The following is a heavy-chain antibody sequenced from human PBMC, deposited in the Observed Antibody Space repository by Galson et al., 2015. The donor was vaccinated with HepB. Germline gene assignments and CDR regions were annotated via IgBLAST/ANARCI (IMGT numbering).Heavy chain of an antibody. CDR2: INAYNGHT. Sequence: SVKVSCKASAYTFISYGISWVRQAPGQGLEWMGWINAYNGHTNYAQKFLGRVTMTTDTSTNTAHMELRSLRSDDTAVYYCARVGGTPGPRYCSSTSCYTFDYWGQGTLVTVSS. D-gene: IGHD2-2*02. CDR3: ARVGGTPGPRYCSSTSCYTFDY. V-gene: IGHV1-18*01. CDR1: AYTFISYG. J-gene: IGHJ4*02.